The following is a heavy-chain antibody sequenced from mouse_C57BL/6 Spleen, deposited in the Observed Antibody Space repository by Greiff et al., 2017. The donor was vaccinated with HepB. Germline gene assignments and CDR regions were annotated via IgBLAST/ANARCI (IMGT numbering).Heavy chain of an antibody. CDR1: GFTFSDFY. Sequence: EVKVVESGGGLVQSGRSLRLSCATSGFTFSDFYMEWVRPAPGKGLEWIAASRNKANDYTTEYSASVKGRFIVSRDTSQSILYLQMNALRAEDTAIYYCARDDGYYLGFAYWGQGTLVTVSA. CDR3: ARDDGYYLGFAY. CDR2: SRNKANDYTT. D-gene: IGHD2-3*01. V-gene: IGHV7-1*01. J-gene: IGHJ3*01.